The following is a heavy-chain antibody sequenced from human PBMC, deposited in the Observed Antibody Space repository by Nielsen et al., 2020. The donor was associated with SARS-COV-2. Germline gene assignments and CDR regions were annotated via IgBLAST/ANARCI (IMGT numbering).Heavy chain of an antibody. CDR1: GFTVSSNY. CDR2: IYSGGST. V-gene: IGHV3-53*01. D-gene: IGHD4-17*01. Sequence: GESLKISCAASGFTVSSNYMSWVRQAPGKGLEWVSVIYSGGSTYYADSVKGRFTISRDNSKNTLYLQMNSLRAEDTAVYYCAKDQDYGDYEADYYYGMDVWGQGTTVTVSS. CDR3: AKDQDYGDYEADYYYGMDV. J-gene: IGHJ6*02.